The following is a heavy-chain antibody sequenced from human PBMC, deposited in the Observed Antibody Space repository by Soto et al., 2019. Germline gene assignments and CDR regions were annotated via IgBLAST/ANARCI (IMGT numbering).Heavy chain of an antibody. Sequence: QVQLVESGGGVVQPGRSLRLSCAASGFTFRNHAMHWVRQAPGKGLEWVGLIWYDGTSKYYADSVKGRFTISRDNSKNTLYLEMNSMRVEDTAIYYCARDQGVVIITDHWGQGTLVTVSS. V-gene: IGHV3-33*08. CDR1: GFTFRNHA. CDR3: ARDQGVVIITDH. CDR2: IWYDGTSK. D-gene: IGHD1-20*01. J-gene: IGHJ4*02.